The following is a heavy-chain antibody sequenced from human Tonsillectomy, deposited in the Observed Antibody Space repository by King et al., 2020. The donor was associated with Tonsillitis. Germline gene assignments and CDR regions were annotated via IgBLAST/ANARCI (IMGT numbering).Heavy chain of an antibody. Sequence: VQLVESGGGLVQPGGSLRLSCAASGFTLSSHGMPWVRQPPGKGLVWVSRVKTDGSGTDYADSVKGRFHISRDNAKNTLYLKMNSLGAEDTAVYYCARDVKYGSGSLGDWGQGTLVTVSS. CDR3: ARDVKYGSGSLGD. V-gene: IGHV3-74*01. J-gene: IGHJ4*02. CDR1: GFTLSSHG. D-gene: IGHD3-10*01. CDR2: VKTDGSGT.